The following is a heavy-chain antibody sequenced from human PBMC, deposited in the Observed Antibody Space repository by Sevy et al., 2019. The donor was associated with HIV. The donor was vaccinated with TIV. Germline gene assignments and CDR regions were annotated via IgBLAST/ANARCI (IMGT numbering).Heavy chain of an antibody. Sequence: GESLKISCKGSAYTFTTHWIGWVRQMPGKGLEWMGIMSPVDSVPRYSPSFQGQVTMSVEKSVSTAYLQWHSLETSDTAIYYCARLDSYSIGWSPRYYFDYWGQGTLVTVSS. CDR3: ARLDSYSIGWSPRYYFDY. CDR2: MSPVDSVP. J-gene: IGHJ4*02. V-gene: IGHV5-51*01. D-gene: IGHD6-19*01. CDR1: AYTFTTHW.